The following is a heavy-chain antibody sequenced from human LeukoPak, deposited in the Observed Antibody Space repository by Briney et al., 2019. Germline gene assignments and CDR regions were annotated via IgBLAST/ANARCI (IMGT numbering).Heavy chain of an antibody. CDR3: ARVLRYCSGGNCYSGGLGYMDV. D-gene: IGHD2-15*01. Sequence: GGSLRLSCAASGFTFSSYAMSWVRQGPGKGLEWVSGISGSGSTKYYADSVKGRFTISRDNAKNSLFLQMNSLRAEDTAVYYCARVLRYCSGGNCYSGGLGYMDVWGKGTTVTISS. J-gene: IGHJ6*03. CDR1: GFTFSSYA. V-gene: IGHV3-23*01. CDR2: ISGSGSTK.